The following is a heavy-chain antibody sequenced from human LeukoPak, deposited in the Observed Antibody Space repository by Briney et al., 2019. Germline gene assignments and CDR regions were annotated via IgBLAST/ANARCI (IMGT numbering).Heavy chain of an antibody. CDR2: ISSSSSYI. V-gene: IGHV3-21*04. D-gene: IGHD2-2*01. CDR1: GFTFSSYS. CDR3: ARVGCSSTSCYQRGYFDY. Sequence: GGSLRLSCAASGFTFSSYSMNWVRQAPGKGLEWVSSISSSSSYIYYADSVKGRFTISRDNAKNSLYLQMNSLRAEDTAVYYCARVGCSSTSCYQRGYFDYWGQGTLVTVSS. J-gene: IGHJ4*02.